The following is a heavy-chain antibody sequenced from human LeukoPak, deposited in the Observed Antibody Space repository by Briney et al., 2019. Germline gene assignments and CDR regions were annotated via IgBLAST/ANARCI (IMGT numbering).Heavy chain of an antibody. CDR1: GYTFADYY. CDR3: TGNYYGSGSYADFDY. Sequence: ASVKVSCKASGYTFADYYVHWVRQALGQGLEWMGWINPKTNGTNFSLKFLDRVTMTRDTSISTAYMELTSLRSDDTALYYCTGNYYGSGSYADFDYWGQGTLVTVSS. D-gene: IGHD3-10*01. V-gene: IGHV1-2*02. J-gene: IGHJ4*02. CDR2: INPKTNGT.